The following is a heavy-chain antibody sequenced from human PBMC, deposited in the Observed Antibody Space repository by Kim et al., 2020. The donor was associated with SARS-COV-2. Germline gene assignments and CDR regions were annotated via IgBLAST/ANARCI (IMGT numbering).Heavy chain of an antibody. V-gene: IGHV4-4*07. J-gene: IGHJ3*02. Sequence: SETLSLTCTVSGGSISSYYWSWIRQPAGKGLEWIGRIYTSGSTNYNPSLKSRVTMSVDTSKNQFSLKLSSVTAADTAVYYCARAAGGWLAAAPFLSDAFDIWGQGTMVTVSS. CDR2: IYTSGST. CDR3: ARAAGGWLAAAPFLSDAFDI. CDR1: GGSISSYY. D-gene: IGHD6-13*01.